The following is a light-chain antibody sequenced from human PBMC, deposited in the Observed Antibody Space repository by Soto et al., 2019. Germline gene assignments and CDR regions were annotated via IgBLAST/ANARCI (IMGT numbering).Light chain of an antibody. CDR2: GSS. CDR1: QAISHY. Sequence: DVQMTQSPSPLSASVGDRVTIACRASQAISHYLAWYQQKPGKVPELLIYGSSTLQSGVPSRFSGSGSGTDSTLTISSLQPEDVANYYCQKYDSAPFTFGPGTKVDIK. V-gene: IGKV1-27*01. CDR3: QKYDSAPFT. J-gene: IGKJ3*01.